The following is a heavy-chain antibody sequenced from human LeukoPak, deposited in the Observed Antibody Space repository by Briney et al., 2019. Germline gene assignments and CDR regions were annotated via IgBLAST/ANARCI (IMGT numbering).Heavy chain of an antibody. J-gene: IGHJ6*03. CDR2: INPNSGGT. CDR3: AKAMMLGYYYMDV. CDR1: GYTFTSYD. D-gene: IGHD4/OR15-4a*01. Sequence: GASVKVSCKASGYTFTSYDINWVRQATGQGLEWMGWINPNSGGTNYAQRFQGRVTMTRDTSISTAYMELSRLRSDDTAVYYCAKAMMLGYYYMDVWGKGTTVTVSS. V-gene: IGHV1-2*02.